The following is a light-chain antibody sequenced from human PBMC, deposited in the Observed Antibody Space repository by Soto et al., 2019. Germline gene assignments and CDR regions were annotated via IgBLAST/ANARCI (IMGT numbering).Light chain of an antibody. CDR1: SSDVGGYNY. CDR2: DVS. Sequence: QSALTQPRSVSGSPGQSVTISCTGTSSDVGGYNYVSWYQQHPGEAPKLMIYDVSKRPSGVPDRFSGSKSGNTASLTISGLQAEDEADYYCCSYAGSVWVFGGGTQLTVL. CDR3: CSYAGSVWV. J-gene: IGLJ3*02. V-gene: IGLV2-11*01.